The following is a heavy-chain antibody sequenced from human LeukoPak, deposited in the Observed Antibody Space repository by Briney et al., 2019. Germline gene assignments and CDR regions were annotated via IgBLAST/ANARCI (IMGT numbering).Heavy chain of an antibody. Sequence: SETLSLTCTVSGGSISSYYWSWIRQPPGKGLEWIGYTHYSGSTKYNPSLKSRLTISVDSSKNQFSLKLSSVTAADTAVYYCARRGQLLWFGELLAYNWFDPWGQGTLVTVSS. J-gene: IGHJ5*02. CDR2: THYSGST. V-gene: IGHV4-59*12. CDR1: GGSISSYY. D-gene: IGHD3-10*01. CDR3: ARRGQLLWFGELLAYNWFDP.